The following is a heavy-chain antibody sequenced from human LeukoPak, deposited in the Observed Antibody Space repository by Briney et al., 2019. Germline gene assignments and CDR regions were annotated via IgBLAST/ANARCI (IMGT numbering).Heavy chain of an antibody. CDR1: GGSISSSSYY. CDR3: ARGTDILTGPTLGWFDP. J-gene: IGHJ5*02. D-gene: IGHD3-9*01. V-gene: IGHV4-39*01. CDR2: IYYSGST. Sequence: PSETLSLTCTVSGGSISSSSYYWGWIRQPPGKGLEWIGSIYYSGSTYYNPSLKSRVTISVDTSKNQFSLKLSSVTAADTAVYYCARGTDILTGPTLGWFDPWGQGTLVTVSS.